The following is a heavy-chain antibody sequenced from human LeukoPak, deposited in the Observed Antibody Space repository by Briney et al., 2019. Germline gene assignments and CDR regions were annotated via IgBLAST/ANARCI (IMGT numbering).Heavy chain of an antibody. CDR2: ISGGGGTT. J-gene: IGHJ4*02. V-gene: IGHV3-23*01. D-gene: IGHD6-19*01. Sequence: GGSLRLSCAASGFTFSSYAMSWVRQAPGKGLEWVSSISGGGGTTYYAGSVRGRASISRDNSKSTLFLQMNSLSAEDTALYYCAKAQPVGSNGVFDYWGLGTLVTVSS. CDR1: GFTFSSYA. CDR3: AKAQPVGSNGVFDY.